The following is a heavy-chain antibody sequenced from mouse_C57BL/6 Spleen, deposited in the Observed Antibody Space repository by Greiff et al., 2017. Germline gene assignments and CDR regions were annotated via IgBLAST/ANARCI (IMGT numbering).Heavy chain of an antibody. J-gene: IGHJ3*01. CDR1: GYTFTSYW. CDR3: ARRDGYRGFAY. V-gene: IGHV1-69*01. Sequence: QVQLQQPGAELVMPGASVKLSCKASGYTFTSYWMHWVKQRPGQGLEWIGEIDPSDSYTNYNQKFKGKSTLTVDKSSSTAYMQLSSLTSEESAVYYCARRDGYRGFAYWGQGTLVTVSA. D-gene: IGHD2-3*01. CDR2: IDPSDSYT.